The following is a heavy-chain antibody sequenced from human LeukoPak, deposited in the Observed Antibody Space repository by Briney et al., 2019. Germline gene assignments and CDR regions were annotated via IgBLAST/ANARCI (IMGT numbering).Heavy chain of an antibody. CDR1: GFTFNNYA. V-gene: IGHV3-23*01. CDR2: ISGTGAGT. Sequence: GGSLRLSCAASGFTFNNYAMSWVRQAPGKGLEWVSAISGTGAGTYYADSVKGRFTISRDNSKNTLYLQMNSLRAEDTAVYFCARRPVAGTGYFDYWGQGALVTVSS. J-gene: IGHJ4*02. D-gene: IGHD6-19*01. CDR3: ARRPVAGTGYFDY.